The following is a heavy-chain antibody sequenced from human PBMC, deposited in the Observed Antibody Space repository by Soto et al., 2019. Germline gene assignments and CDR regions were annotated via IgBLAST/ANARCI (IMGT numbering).Heavy chain of an antibody. J-gene: IGHJ5*02. V-gene: IGHV4-59*01. D-gene: IGHD3-10*01. CDR2: IYYSGST. CDR3: ARLWFGELYNWFDP. Sequence: SETLSLTCTVSGGSISSYYWSWIRQPPGKGLEWIGYIYYSGSTNYNPSLKSRVTISVDTSKNQFSLKLSSVTAADTAVYYCARLWFGELYNWFDPWGQGTLVTVSS. CDR1: GGSISSYY.